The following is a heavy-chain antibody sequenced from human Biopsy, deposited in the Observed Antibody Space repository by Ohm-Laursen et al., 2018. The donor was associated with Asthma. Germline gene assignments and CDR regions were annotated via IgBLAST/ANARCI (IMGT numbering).Heavy chain of an antibody. CDR3: ARAGESDLVGGLDV. Sequence: SLRLSCSASGFSFSSYGMHWVRQTPGKGLEWVAVISFDGTNKYYADSVKGRFTISRDNSKNTLDLQMNSLSAEDSAVYYCARAGESDLVGGLDVWGQGTTVIVS. V-gene: IGHV3-30*03. D-gene: IGHD2-21*01. CDR1: GFSFSSYG. CDR2: ISFDGTNK. J-gene: IGHJ6*02.